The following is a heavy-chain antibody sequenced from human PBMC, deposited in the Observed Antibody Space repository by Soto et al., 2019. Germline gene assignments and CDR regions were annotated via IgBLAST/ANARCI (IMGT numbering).Heavy chain of an antibody. D-gene: IGHD2-15*01. V-gene: IGHV4-31*03. CDR1: GGSIINGDTY. J-gene: IGHJ4*02. CDR3: ARDAPGVAPY. CDR2: INYRGTT. Sequence: SETLALTCTVSGGSIINGDTYLNWIRQHPEKGLEWMGYINYRGTTNYNPALKSRILISIDTSKNQFSLRLTSVTAADTAVYYCARDAPGVAPYWGQGTLVTVSS.